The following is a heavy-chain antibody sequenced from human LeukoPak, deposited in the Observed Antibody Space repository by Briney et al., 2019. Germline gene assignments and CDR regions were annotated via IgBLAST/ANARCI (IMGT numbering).Heavy chain of an antibody. V-gene: IGHV3-7*01. D-gene: IGHD6-13*01. Sequence: GGSLRLSCAASGFTFSSYWTTWVSQLQGKGLGWVAKIKQVGQDKNYVDSVKGRFTISRDNAKNSLYLQMNSLRVDDTALYYCARQYTSSWYALGYLDYWGQRTLVTVSS. CDR2: IKQVGQDK. J-gene: IGHJ4*02. CDR1: GFTFSSYW. CDR3: ARQYTSSWYALGYLDY.